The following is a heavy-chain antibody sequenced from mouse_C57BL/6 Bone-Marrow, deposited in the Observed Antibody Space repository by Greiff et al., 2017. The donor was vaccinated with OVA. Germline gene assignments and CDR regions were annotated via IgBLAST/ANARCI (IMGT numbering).Heavy chain of an antibody. J-gene: IGHJ4*01. Sequence: EVQRVESGGGLVQPGGSLKLSCAASGFTFSDYYMYWVRQTPEKRLEWVAYISNGGGSTYYPDTVKGRFTISRDNAKNTLYLQMSRLKSEDTAMYYCARKGDSYYAMDYWGQGTSVTVSS. CDR1: GFTFSDYY. CDR2: ISNGGGST. V-gene: IGHV5-12*01. CDR3: ARKGDSYYAMDY.